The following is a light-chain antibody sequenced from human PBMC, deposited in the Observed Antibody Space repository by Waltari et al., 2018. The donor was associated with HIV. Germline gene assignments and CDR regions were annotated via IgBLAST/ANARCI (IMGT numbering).Light chain of an antibody. J-gene: IGKJ4*01. CDR3: QQYYATPPT. CDR2: WAS. V-gene: IGKV4-1*01. CDR1: RTILYTSNNQSY. Sequence: DIVMPQSPDSLAVSLGERATIKFKSSRTILYTSNNQSYLAWYQQKPGQPPKLLIYWASTRQPGVPDRFSGSGSGTDFTLTISSLQAEDGAVYSCQQYYATPPTFGGGTKVEIK.